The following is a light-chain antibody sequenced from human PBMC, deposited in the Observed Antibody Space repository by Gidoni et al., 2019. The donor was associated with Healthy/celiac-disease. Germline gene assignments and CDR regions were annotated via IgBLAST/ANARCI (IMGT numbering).Light chain of an antibody. V-gene: IGLV3-19*01. CDR2: GKN. J-gene: IGLJ1*01. CDR3: NSRDSSDNHV. Sequence: SSERTQDPAVSVALGQTVRITCQGDSLRSYYASWYQQKPGQAPVLVIYGKNNRPSGIPDRFSGSSSGNTASLTITGAQAEDEADYYCNSRDSSDNHVFGTGTKVTVL. CDR1: SLRSYY.